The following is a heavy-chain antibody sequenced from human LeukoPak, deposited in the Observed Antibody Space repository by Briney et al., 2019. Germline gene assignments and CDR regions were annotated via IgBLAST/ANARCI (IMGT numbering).Heavy chain of an antibody. CDR2: IKQDGSEK. Sequence: GGSLRLSCAASGFTFSSYAMSWVRQAPGKGLEWVANIKQDGSEKYYVDSVKGRFSISRDNAKSSLDLQMNNLRAEDTAVYYCATTQTFDYWGQGTLVTVSS. V-gene: IGHV3-7*03. J-gene: IGHJ4*02. CDR1: GFTFSSYA. CDR3: ATTQTFDY. D-gene: IGHD2-15*01.